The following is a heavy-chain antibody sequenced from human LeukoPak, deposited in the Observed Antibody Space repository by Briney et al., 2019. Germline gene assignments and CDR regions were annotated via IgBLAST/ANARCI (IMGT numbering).Heavy chain of an antibody. V-gene: IGHV3-21*01. Sequence: GGSLRLSCAASGFTFSIYSMNWVRQAPWKGLEWVSSISSSSSYIYYADSVKGRFTISRDNAKNSLYLQMNSLRAEDTAVYYCARDEDIVATNFDYWGQGTLVTVSS. CDR3: ARDEDIVATNFDY. D-gene: IGHD5-12*01. J-gene: IGHJ4*02. CDR1: GFTFSIYS. CDR2: ISSSSSYI.